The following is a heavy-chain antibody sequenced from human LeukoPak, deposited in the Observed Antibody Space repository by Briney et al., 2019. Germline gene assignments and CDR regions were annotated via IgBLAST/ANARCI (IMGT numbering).Heavy chain of an antibody. CDR3: ARGYYDMLRYYYYGMDV. D-gene: IGHD3-22*01. J-gene: IGHJ6*02. CDR2: IIPIFGTA. CDR1: GYTFTGYY. V-gene: IGHV1-69*13. Sequence: SVKVSCKASGYTFTGYYMHWVRQAPGQGLEWMGGIIPIFGTANYAQKFQGRVTITADESTSTAYMELSSLRSEDTAVYYCARGYYDMLRYYYYGMDVWGQGTTVTVSS.